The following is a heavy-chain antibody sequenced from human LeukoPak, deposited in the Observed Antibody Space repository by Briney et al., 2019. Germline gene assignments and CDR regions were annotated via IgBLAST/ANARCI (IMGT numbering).Heavy chain of an antibody. V-gene: IGHV1-69*05. CDR2: IIPIFGTA. J-gene: IGHJ6*03. Sequence: GASVKVSCKASGGTFSSYAISWVRQAPGQGLEWMGRIIPIFGTANYAQKFQGRVTITTDESTSTAYMELSSLRSEDTAVYYCARDGIDCSGGSCYSLRYYYYMDVWVKGTTVTVSS. CDR1: GGTFSSYA. D-gene: IGHD2-15*01. CDR3: ARDGIDCSGGSCYSLRYYYYMDV.